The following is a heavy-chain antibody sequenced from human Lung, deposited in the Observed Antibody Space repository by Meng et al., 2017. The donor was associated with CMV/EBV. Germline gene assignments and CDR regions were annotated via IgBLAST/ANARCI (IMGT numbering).Heavy chain of an antibody. D-gene: IGHD6-13*01. J-gene: IGHJ2*01. V-gene: IGHV4-31*03. CDR3: ARPGAAAETEGFDL. CDR2: IYYSGST. Sequence: LRLSCTVSGGSISSGGYYWSWIRQHPGKGLEWIGYIYYSGSTYYNPSLKSRVTISVDTSKNQFSLKLSSVTAADTAVYYCARPGAAAETEGFDLWGRGXLVTVSS. CDR1: GGSISSGGYY.